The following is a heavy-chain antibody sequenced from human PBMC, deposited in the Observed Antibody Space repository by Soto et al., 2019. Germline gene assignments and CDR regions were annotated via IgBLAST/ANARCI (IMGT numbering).Heavy chain of an antibody. V-gene: IGHV3-74*01. CDR1: W. CDR3: TRGPRATSAGTSAH. D-gene: IGHD6-13*01. CDR2: IYNDGTYA. J-gene: IGHJ4*02. Sequence: WTHWVRQVPGKGPVWVARIYNDGTYADYADSVKGRFTISRDNAKDTLYLQMNDLRAEDSALYHCTRGPRATSAGTSAHWGQGTLVTVSS.